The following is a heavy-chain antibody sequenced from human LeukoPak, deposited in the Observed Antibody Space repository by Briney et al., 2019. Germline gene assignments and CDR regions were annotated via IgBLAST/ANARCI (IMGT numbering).Heavy chain of an antibody. Sequence: GGSLRLSCAASGFTFDDYTMHWVRQAPGKGLEWVSGISWNSGSIDYADSVKGRFTISRDNAKNSLYLQMNSLRAEDTALYYCAKDRGRAAAGPFDYWGQGTLVTVSS. V-gene: IGHV3-9*01. D-gene: IGHD6-13*01. J-gene: IGHJ4*02. CDR3: AKDRGRAAAGPFDY. CDR1: GFTFDDYT. CDR2: ISWNSGSI.